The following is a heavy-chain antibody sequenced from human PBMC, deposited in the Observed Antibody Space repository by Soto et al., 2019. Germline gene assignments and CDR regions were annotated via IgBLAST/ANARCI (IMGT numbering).Heavy chain of an antibody. J-gene: IGHJ6*02. Sequence: SETLSLTCAVYGGSFSGYYWSWIRQPPGRGLEWIEEINHSGTTNYNPPLNSRVTISLDTSKNQFSLKLSSVAAADTAVYYCARGGSGSYPRHYYYGMDVWGQGTTVTISS. CDR1: GGSFSGYY. D-gene: IGHD1-26*01. CDR3: ARGGSGSYPRHYYYGMDV. V-gene: IGHV4-34*01. CDR2: INHSGTT.